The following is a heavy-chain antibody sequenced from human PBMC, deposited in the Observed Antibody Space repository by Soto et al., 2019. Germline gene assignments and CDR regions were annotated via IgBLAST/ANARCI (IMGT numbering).Heavy chain of an antibody. CDR1: GFTFRTYT. J-gene: IGHJ6*02. D-gene: IGHD2-15*01. V-gene: IGHV3-21*01. CDR3: ARDRGYDAHDYYYNAMDV. CDR2: IRGFSPYT. Sequence: GGSLRLSCVASGFTFRTYTMNWVRQAPGKGLEWVSGIRGFSPYTFYSESVKGRFTISRDNAKNSLYLQMNSLRAEDTAVYYCARDRGYDAHDYYYNAMDVWGQGTTVTAP.